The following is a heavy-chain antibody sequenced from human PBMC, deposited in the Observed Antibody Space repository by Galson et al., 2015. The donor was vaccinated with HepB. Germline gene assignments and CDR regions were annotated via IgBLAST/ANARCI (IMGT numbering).Heavy chain of an antibody. D-gene: IGHD3-16*01. Sequence: QSGAEVKKPRESLKISCKGSGYSFANCWIGWVRQMPGKGLEWMGIIYPGDSDTRYSPSFQGQVTISADKSISTAYLQWSSLKASDTAMYYCASRRGADPLGFDYWGQGTLVTVSS. CDR1: GYSFANCW. CDR3: ASRRGADPLGFDY. V-gene: IGHV5-51*01. J-gene: IGHJ4*02. CDR2: IYPGDSDT.